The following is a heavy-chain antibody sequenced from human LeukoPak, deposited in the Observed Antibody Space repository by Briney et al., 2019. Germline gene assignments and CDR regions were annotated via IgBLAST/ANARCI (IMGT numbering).Heavy chain of an antibody. D-gene: IGHD6-13*01. Sequence: ASVKVSCKASGYTSTSYGISWVRQAPGQGLEWMGWISAYNGNTNYAQKLQGRVTMTTDTSTSTAYMELRSLRSDDTAVYYCARAAAIAAAGTGNDYWGQGTLVTVSS. CDR2: ISAYNGNT. CDR3: ARAAAIAAAGTGNDY. J-gene: IGHJ4*02. V-gene: IGHV1-18*01. CDR1: GYTSTSYG.